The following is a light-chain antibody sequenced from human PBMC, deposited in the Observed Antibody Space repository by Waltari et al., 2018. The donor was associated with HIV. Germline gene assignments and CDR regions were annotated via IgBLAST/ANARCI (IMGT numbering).Light chain of an antibody. CDR1: SSNIGHNY. V-gene: IGLV1-51*01. CDR3: GTWDSSLSAWV. J-gene: IGLJ3*02. CDR2: DSN. Sequence: QSVLTQPPSVSAAPGQKVTISCSGSSSNIGHNYLTWYQQLPGTAPKLLIYDSNKRPSGIPDRFSGSKSGTSGTLAITGLQTGDEADYYCGTWDSSLSAWVFGGGTKLTVL.